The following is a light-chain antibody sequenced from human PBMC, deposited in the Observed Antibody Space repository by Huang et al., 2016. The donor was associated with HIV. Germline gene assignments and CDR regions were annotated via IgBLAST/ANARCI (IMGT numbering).Light chain of an antibody. CDR1: QSGTNY. Sequence: DLQMTQSPSSLSASVGDRVTITCRASQSGTNYLNWYQQIPGKAPKLLIYAASSLQSGVPSRVSGSGSGTGFTLTISSLQPEDFGTYYCQQSYSTPTFGQGTKLEIK. CDR3: QQSYSTPT. V-gene: IGKV1-39*01. J-gene: IGKJ2*01. CDR2: AAS.